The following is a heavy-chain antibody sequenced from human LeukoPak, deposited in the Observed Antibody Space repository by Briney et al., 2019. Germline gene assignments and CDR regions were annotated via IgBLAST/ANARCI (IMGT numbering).Heavy chain of an antibody. V-gene: IGHV3-30-3*01. CDR3: SRGRYGDYSRSGYYYGMDV. CDR2: IAFDGSNA. CDR1: GFTFSSYA. J-gene: IGHJ6*02. D-gene: IGHD4-17*01. Sequence: GGSLRLPCVASGFTFSSYAMHCVRQAPGKGLEWVAVIAFDGSNALYADSVKGRFTISRDISKSTLYLEMNSLKAEDSAIYYCSRGRYGDYSRSGYYYGMDVWGQGTTVTVSS.